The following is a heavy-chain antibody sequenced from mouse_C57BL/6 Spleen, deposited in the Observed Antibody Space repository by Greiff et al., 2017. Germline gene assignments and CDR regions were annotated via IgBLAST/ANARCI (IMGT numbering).Heavy chain of an antibody. CDR3: SRSGTSCFDY. CDR1: GYTFTSYC. CDR2: INPSSGYT. D-gene: IGHD4-1*01. Sequence: QVQLQQSGAELVKPGASVKLSCTASGYTFTSYCMHWVKQRPGQGLEWIGCINPSSGYTNYNQKFKGKATLTADKSSSTAYMQLSSLTSEDSAFYCCSRSGTSCFDYWGQGTTLTVSS. V-gene: IGHV1-7*01. J-gene: IGHJ2*01.